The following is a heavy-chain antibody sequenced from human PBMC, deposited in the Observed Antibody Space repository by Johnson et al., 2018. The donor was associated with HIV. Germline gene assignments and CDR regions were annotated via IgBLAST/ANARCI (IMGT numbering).Heavy chain of an antibody. J-gene: IGHJ3*02. V-gene: IGHV3-30*02. Sequence: QVQLVESGGGLVQPGGSLRLSCAASGFTFSSYAMHWVRQAPGKGLEWVAVIWYDGSNKYYADSVKGRFTISRDNSKNTLYLQMNSLRAEDTAVYYCAKEGWAAAQEGWGAFDIWGQGTMVTVSS. CDR3: AKEGWAAAQEGWGAFDI. D-gene: IGHD6-13*01. CDR2: IWYDGSNK. CDR1: GFTFSSYA.